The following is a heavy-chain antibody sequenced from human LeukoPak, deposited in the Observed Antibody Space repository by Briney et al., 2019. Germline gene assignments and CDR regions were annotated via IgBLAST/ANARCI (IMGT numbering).Heavy chain of an antibody. CDR3: AKTPYYDSSGYYFDY. CDR1: GFTFTSYA. V-gene: IGHV3-23*01. J-gene: IGHJ4*02. Sequence: GGSLRLSCAASGFTFTSYAMSWVRQAPGKGLEWVSAISGSGGSTYYADSVKGRFTISRDNSKNTLYLQMNSLRAEDTAVYYCAKTPYYDSSGYYFDYWGREPWSPSPQ. D-gene: IGHD3-22*01. CDR2: ISGSGGST.